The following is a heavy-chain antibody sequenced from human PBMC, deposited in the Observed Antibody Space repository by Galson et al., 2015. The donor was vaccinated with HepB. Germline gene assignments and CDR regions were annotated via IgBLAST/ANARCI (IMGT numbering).Heavy chain of an antibody. V-gene: IGHV3-33*01. CDR3: ARARGSVATIPFNY. D-gene: IGHD5-12*01. Sequence: SLRLSCAASGFTFSSYSMHWVRQAPGKGLEWVAVIWYDGSNKYYADSVKGRFTISRDNSKNTLYLQMNSLRAEDTAVYYCARARGSVATIPFNYWGQGTLVTVSS. CDR2: IWYDGSNK. CDR1: GFTFSSYS. J-gene: IGHJ4*02.